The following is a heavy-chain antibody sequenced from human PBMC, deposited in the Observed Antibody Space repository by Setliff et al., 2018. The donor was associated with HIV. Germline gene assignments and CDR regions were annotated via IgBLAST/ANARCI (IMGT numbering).Heavy chain of an antibody. CDR1: GGSISSSSYY. V-gene: IGHV4-39*07. CDR3: ARVGASGVASSMDYHYYMDV. J-gene: IGHJ6*03. CDR2: IYYSGTT. D-gene: IGHD2-2*01. Sequence: PSETLSLTCTVSGGSISSSSYYWGWIRQPPGKGLEWIGNIYYSGTTYDNPSLKSRVTMSVDTSRTQFSLKLRSVTAADTAVYYCARVGASGVASSMDYHYYMDVWGKGTSVTVSS.